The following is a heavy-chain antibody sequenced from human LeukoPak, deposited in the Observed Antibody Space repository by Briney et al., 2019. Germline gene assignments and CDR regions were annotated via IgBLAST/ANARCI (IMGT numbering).Heavy chain of an antibody. D-gene: IGHD3-3*01. CDR3: ARPALYYDFWSGFDY. J-gene: IGHJ4*02. V-gene: IGHV1-46*01. CDR2: INPSGGST. CDR1: GYTFTSYY. Sequence: ASVKVSCKASGYTFTSYYMHWVRQAPGQGLEWMGIINPSGGSTSYAQKFQGRVTMTRDTSTSTVYMELSSLRSEDTAVYYCARPALYYDFWSGFDYWGQGTLVTVSS.